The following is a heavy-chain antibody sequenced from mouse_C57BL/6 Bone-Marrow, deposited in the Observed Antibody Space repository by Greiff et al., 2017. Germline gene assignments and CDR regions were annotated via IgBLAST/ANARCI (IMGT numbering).Heavy chain of an antibody. V-gene: IGHV1-59*01. D-gene: IGHD2-5*01. CDR1: GYTFTSYW. CDR3: ARGCYNNYFAY. CDR2: INPSDSCT. Sequence: VQLQQSGAELVKPGASVKLSCKASGYTFTSYWMHWVKQRPGQGLEWIGIINPSDSCTNYTDKFKGKATLTVDTSSSTAYMQLSSLTSEDSAVXYCARGCYNNYFAYWGQGTLVTVSA. J-gene: IGHJ3*01.